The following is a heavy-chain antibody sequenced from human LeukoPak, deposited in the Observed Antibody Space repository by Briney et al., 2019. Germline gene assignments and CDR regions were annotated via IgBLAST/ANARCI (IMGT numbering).Heavy chain of an antibody. V-gene: IGHV3-74*01. CDR2: INSDGSST. CDR3: ARGTVYYDSSGYISGYFDY. CDR1: GYSFTTSW. D-gene: IGHD3-22*01. J-gene: IGHJ4*02. Sequence: GGSLRLSCAASGYSFTTSWMHWVRQAPGKGLVWVSRINSDGSSTSYADSVKGRFTISKDNAKNTLYLQMNSLRAEDTAVYYCARGTVYYDSSGYISGYFDYWGQGTLVTVSS.